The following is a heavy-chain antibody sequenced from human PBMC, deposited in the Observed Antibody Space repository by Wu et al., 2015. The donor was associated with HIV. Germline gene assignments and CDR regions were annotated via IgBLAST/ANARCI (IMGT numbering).Heavy chain of an antibody. Sequence: QVQLVQSGAEVKKPGSSVKVSCKASGGTFSSDAISWVRQAPGQGLEWMGGIIPIFGTANYAQKFQGRVTITADESTSTAYMELSSLRSEDTAVYYCARGSVRGGTADYYYYMDVWGERDRRSTVSS. J-gene: IGHJ6*03. D-gene: IGHD3-16*01. CDR2: IIPIFGTA. CDR1: GGTFSSDA. V-gene: IGHV1-69*12. CDR3: ARGSVRGGTADYYYYMDV.